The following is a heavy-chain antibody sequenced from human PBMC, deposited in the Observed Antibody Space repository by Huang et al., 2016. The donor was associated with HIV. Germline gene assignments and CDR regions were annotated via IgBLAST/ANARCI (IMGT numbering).Heavy chain of an antibody. CDR3: ARFRGDY. J-gene: IGHJ4*02. D-gene: IGHD3-10*01. Sequence: QVQLVQSGAEVKKPGASVKVSCKASGYTFTSYAMHWVRQAPGQRLEWMGWINFGNGNTKYSQKVQGRVTITRDTSASTAYMELSSLRSEDTAVYYCARFRGDYWGQGTLVTVSS. CDR1: GYTFTSYA. V-gene: IGHV1-3*01. CDR2: INFGNGNT.